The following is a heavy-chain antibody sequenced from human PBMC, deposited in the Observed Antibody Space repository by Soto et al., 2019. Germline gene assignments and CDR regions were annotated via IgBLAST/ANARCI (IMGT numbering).Heavy chain of an antibody. CDR1: GYAFTNYG. D-gene: IGHD1-26*01. Sequence: QGQLEQSGAEVKRPGASVKVSCKASGYAFTNYGISWVRQAPGQGLEWMGWITVNSGNTKYAQKIQGRVTMSTETSTSTAYMELRSLRYDDTAVYFCARGLGGGYYYLDYWGQGTLVTVSS. CDR2: ITVNSGNT. V-gene: IGHV1-18*01. J-gene: IGHJ4*02. CDR3: ARGLGGGYYYLDY.